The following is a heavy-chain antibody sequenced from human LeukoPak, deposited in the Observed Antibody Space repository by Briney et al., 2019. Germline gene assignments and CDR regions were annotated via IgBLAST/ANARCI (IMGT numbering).Heavy chain of an antibody. V-gene: IGHV3-23*01. Sequence: PGGSLRLSCAASGFTFSSYGMSWVRQAPGKGLQWVSVISGSGGSTYYADSVKGRFTISRDKSKNTVYLQMSSLRAEDTAVYYCAKALDWSQLHDAFDVWGQGTMVTVSS. J-gene: IGHJ3*01. D-gene: IGHD3-9*01. CDR2: ISGSGGST. CDR1: GFTFSSYG. CDR3: AKALDWSQLHDAFDV.